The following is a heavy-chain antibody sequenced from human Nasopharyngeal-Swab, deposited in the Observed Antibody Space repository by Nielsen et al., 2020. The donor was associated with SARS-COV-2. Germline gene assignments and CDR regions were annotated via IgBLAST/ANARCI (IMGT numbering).Heavy chain of an antibody. CDR1: GFSLSTSGVG. CDR3: AHRGRLNVAFDI. CDR2: IYWDDDK. D-gene: IGHD3-10*01. V-gene: IGHV2-5*02. J-gene: IGHJ3*02. Sequence: SGPTLVKPTQTLTLTCTFSGFSLSTSGVGVGWIRQPPGKALEWLALIYWDDDKRYSPSLKSRLTITKDTSKNQVVLTTTNMDPVDTATYYCAHRGRLNVAFDIWGQGTMVTVSS.